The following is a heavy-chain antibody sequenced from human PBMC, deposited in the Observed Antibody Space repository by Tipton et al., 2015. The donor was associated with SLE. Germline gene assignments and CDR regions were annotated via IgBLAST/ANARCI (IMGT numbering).Heavy chain of an antibody. CDR3: AKNLDDGDYVFPY. D-gene: IGHD4-17*01. CDR1: GFTFSTYW. V-gene: IGHV3-23*01. CDR2: ISAGGGTA. J-gene: IGHJ4*02. Sequence: SLRLSCAVSGFTFSTYWMHWVRQAPGKGLEWVSGISAGGGTADYADSVKGRFTISRDNSKNTLYLQMNSLRAEDTAVYYCAKNLDDGDYVFPYWGQGALVTVSS.